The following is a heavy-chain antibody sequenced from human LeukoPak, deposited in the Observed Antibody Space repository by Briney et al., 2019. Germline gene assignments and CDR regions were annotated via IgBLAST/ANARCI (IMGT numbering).Heavy chain of an antibody. CDR2: ISSTGGTT. V-gene: IGHV3-23*01. D-gene: IGHD2-15*01. Sequence: GGSLRLSCAASGITFSSYGMSWVRQAPGKGLEWVSSISSTGGTTYYAGSVKGRFTISRDNSKNTLYLQMNSLRAEDTAIYYCAKNGDRGAYCTGGTCYPYFYYYMDVWGKGTTVTI. CDR1: GITFSSYG. J-gene: IGHJ6*03. CDR3: AKNGDRGAYCTGGTCYPYFYYYMDV.